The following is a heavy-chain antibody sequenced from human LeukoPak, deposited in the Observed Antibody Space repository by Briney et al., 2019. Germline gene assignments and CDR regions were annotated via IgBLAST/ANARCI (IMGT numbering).Heavy chain of an antibody. CDR3: AKDRSCTNDICHGDFDY. Sequence: PGGSLRLSCAASGFTFSSYAVSWVRRAPGKGLEGVSSISGSGGSTYSADSVKGRFTISRDNSKNTLYLQMNSLRAEDTALYYCAKDRSCTNDICHGDFDYWGQGTLVTVSS. CDR1: GFTFSSYA. D-gene: IGHD2-8*01. CDR2: ISGSGGST. V-gene: IGHV3-23*01. J-gene: IGHJ4*02.